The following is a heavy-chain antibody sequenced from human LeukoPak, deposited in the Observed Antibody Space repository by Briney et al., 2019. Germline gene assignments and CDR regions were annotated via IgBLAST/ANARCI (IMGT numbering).Heavy chain of an antibody. CDR2: IISDGSSA. Sequence: PGGSLRLSCAASEFTFWMHWVRQAPGKGLVWVSRIISDGSSASYADSVKGRFTMSRDNAKNTLHLQMNSLRVEDTAVYYCVRDSNYHPDCWGQGTLVTVSS. V-gene: IGHV3-74*01. CDR1: EFTFW. D-gene: IGHD4-11*01. CDR3: VRDSNYHPDC. J-gene: IGHJ4*02.